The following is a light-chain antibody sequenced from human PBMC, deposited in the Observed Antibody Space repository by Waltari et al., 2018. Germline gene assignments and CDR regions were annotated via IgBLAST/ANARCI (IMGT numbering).Light chain of an antibody. J-gene: IGKJ3*01. CDR2: AAS. V-gene: IGKV1-9*01. CDR1: QGISSY. Sequence: DIQLTQSPSFLSASVGDRVTITCRASQGISSYLAWYQQKPGKAPKLLIYAASTLQTGVPSRFSGSESGTEFTLTISSLQPEDFAIYYCQQLNSYPFTFGPGTKVAIK. CDR3: QQLNSYPFT.